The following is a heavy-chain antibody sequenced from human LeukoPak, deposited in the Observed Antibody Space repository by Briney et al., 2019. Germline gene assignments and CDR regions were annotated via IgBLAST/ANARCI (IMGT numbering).Heavy chain of an antibody. CDR3: ARIGTNWNFDY. CDR1: GFTFSDHY. D-gene: IGHD1-20*01. CDR2: IRNKANSYTT. Sequence: GGSLRLSCAASGFTFSDHYMDWVRQAPGKGLEWVGRIRNKANSYTTEYAASVKGRFTLSRDDSKNSLYLQMNSLKTEDTAVYYCARIGTNWNFDYWGQGTLVTVSS. J-gene: IGHJ4*02. V-gene: IGHV3-72*01.